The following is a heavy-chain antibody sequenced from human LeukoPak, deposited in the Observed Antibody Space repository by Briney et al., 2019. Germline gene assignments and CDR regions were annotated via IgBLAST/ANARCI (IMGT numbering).Heavy chain of an antibody. D-gene: IGHD4-17*01. CDR1: GYTFTGYY. CDR2: INPNSGGT. J-gene: IGHJ4*02. V-gene: IGHV1-2*02. Sequence: ASVKVSCKASGYTFTGYYMHWVRQAPGQGLEWMGWINPNSGGTNYAQKFQGRVTMTRDTSISTAYMELSSLRSEDTAVYYCATGYGDYVRFDYWGQGTLVTVSS. CDR3: ATGYGDYVRFDY.